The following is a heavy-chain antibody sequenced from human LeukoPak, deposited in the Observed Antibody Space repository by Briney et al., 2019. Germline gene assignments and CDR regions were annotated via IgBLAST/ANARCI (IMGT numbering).Heavy chain of an antibody. CDR1: GFTFSTYS. CDR2: ISSSSSYR. Sequence: WGSLRLSCAASGFTFSTYSKNWVRQAPGQGLERVSSISSSSSYRNYADSAKGRFTISRDNAKNSLYLQMNSLRAEDTAVYYCARDRSSVGMEEDYYYMDVWGKGPTVTVSS. CDR3: ARDRSSVGMEEDYYYMDV. D-gene: IGHD6-6*01. J-gene: IGHJ6*03. V-gene: IGHV3-21*01.